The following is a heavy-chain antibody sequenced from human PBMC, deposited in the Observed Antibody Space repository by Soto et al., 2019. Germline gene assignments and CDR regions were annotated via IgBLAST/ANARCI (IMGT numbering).Heavy chain of an antibody. Sequence: QVQLQESGPGLVKPSQTLSLTCTVSGGSISSGGYYWSWIRQHPGKGLEWIGYIYYSGSTYYNPSLKSRFTIAVDTSKNKFSLKLSSVTAADTAVYYCARDPLWCGDGRYGMDVWGQGTTVTVSS. D-gene: IGHD3-10*01. V-gene: IGHV4-31*03. CDR3: ARDPLWCGDGRYGMDV. CDR1: GGSISSGGYY. J-gene: IGHJ6*02. CDR2: IYYSGST.